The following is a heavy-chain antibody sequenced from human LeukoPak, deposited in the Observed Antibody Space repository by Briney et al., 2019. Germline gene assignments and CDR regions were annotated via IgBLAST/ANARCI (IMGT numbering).Heavy chain of an antibody. Sequence: PGGSLRLSCAASGFTFSGYWMMNWVRQAPGEGLEWVANINQDGSEKYYVDSVKGRFTISRDNAKNSVCLQMNNLRVEDTAVYYCASGTGSSYFYQFGINSWGQGTLVTVSS. CDR1: GFTFSGYW. J-gene: IGHJ4*02. D-gene: IGHD6-13*01. V-gene: IGHV3-7*01. CDR3: ASGTGSSYFYQFGINS. CDR2: INQDGSEK.